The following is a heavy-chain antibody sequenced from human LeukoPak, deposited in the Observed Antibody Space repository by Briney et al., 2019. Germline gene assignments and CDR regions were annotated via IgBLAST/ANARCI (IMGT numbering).Heavy chain of an antibody. CDR1: GGSFSGYY. Sequence: PSETLSLTCAAYGGSFSGYYWSWIRQPPGKGLEWIGEINHSGSTNYNPSLKSRVTISVDTSKNQFSLKLSSVTAADTAVYYCARRVAAHYFDYWGQGTLVIVSS. V-gene: IGHV4-34*01. D-gene: IGHD6-6*01. CDR2: INHSGST. J-gene: IGHJ4*02. CDR3: ARRVAAHYFDY.